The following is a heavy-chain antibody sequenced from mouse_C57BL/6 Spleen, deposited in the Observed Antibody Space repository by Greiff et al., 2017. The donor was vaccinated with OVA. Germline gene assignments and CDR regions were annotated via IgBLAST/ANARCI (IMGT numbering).Heavy chain of an antibody. D-gene: IGHD3-3*01. V-gene: IGHV1-26*01. Sequence: VQLQQSGPELVKPGASVKISCKASGYTFTDYYMNWVKQSHGKSLEWIGDINPNNGGTSYNQKFKGKATLTVDKSSSTAYMELRSLTSEDSAVYYCAREGRGQGIDYWGQGTTLTVSS. CDR1: GYTFTDYY. CDR3: AREGRGQGIDY. CDR2: INPNNGGT. J-gene: IGHJ2*01.